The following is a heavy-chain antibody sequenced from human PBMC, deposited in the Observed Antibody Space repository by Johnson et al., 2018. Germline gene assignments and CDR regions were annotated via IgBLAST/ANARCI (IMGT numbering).Heavy chain of an antibody. D-gene: IGHD2/OR15-2a*01. CDR2: ISGSGSTI. V-gene: IGHV3-48*02. CDR1: GITLNTYD. CDR3: RRRGGNTDI. J-gene: IGHJ3*02. Sequence: VQLVESGGGLVQHGESLRLSCTASGITLNTYDIHWIRQAAGKGLEWLSYISGSGSTIYYADSVKGRFTVSTDTAKNSVILQMNSLRDEDTAVYYCRRRGGNTDIWGQGTMVTVSS.